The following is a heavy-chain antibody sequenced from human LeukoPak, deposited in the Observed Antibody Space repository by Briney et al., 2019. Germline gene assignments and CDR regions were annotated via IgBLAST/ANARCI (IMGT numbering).Heavy chain of an antibody. D-gene: IGHD6-19*01. CDR2: IYYSGST. CDR1: GGSISSYY. Sequence: SETLSLTCTVSGGSISSYYWSWIRQPPGKGLEWIGYIYYSGSTNYNPSLKSRVTISVDTSKNQFSLKLSSVTAADTAVYYCTRVGSQGQPGYWGQGTLVTVSS. CDR3: TRVGSQGQPGY. J-gene: IGHJ4*02. V-gene: IGHV4-59*01.